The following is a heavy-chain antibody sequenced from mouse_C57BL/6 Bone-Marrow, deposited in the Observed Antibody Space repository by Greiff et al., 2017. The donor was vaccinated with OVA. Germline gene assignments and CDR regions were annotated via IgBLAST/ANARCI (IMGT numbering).Heavy chain of an antibody. CDR3: AREGYYYGSRAWFAY. CDR2: IYPRSGNT. Sequence: VQLKESGAELARPGASVKLSCKASGYTFTSYGISWVKQRTGQGLEWIGEIYPRSGNTYYNEKFKGKATLTADKSSSTAYMELRRLTSEDSAVYFCAREGYYYGSRAWFAYWGQGTLVTVSA. V-gene: IGHV1-81*01. J-gene: IGHJ3*01. D-gene: IGHD1-1*01. CDR1: GYTFTSYG.